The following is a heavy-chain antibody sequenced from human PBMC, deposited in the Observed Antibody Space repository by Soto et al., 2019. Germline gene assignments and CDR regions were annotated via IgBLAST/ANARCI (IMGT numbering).Heavy chain of an antibody. D-gene: IGHD3-22*01. CDR3: AKATKYYYDSSGLYGPDY. Sequence: GGSLRLSCAASGFTFSSYGMHWVRQAPGKGLEWVAVISYDGSNKYYADSVKGRFTISRDNSKNTLYLQMNSLRAEDTAVYYCAKATKYYYDSSGLYGPDYWGQGTLVTGSS. J-gene: IGHJ4*02. CDR1: GFTFSSYG. V-gene: IGHV3-30*18. CDR2: ISYDGSNK.